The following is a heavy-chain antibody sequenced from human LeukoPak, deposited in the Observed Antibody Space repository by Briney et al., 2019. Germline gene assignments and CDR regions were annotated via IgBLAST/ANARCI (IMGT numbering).Heavy chain of an antibody. CDR1: GGSISSGGYY. D-gene: IGHD5-24*01. Sequence: SETLSLTCTVSGGSISSGGYYWSWIRQPPGKGLEWIGYIYHSGSTYYNPSLKSRVTISVDRSKNQFSLKLSSVTAADTAVYYCASPGISRDGYNLNYWGQGTLVTVSS. CDR2: IYHSGST. CDR3: ASPGISRDGYNLNY. V-gene: IGHV4-30-2*01. J-gene: IGHJ4*02.